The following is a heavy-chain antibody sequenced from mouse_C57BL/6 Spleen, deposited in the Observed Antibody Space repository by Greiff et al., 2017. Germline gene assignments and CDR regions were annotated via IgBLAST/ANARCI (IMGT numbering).Heavy chain of an antibody. J-gene: IGHJ4*01. CDR2: ISDGGSYT. Sequence: EVMLVESGGGLVKPGGSLKLSCAASGFTFSSYAMSWVRQTPEKRLEWVATISDGGSYTYYPDNVKGRFTISRDNAKNNLYLQMSHLKSEDTAMYYGARVYSNYVGYAMDYWGQGTSVTVSS. D-gene: IGHD2-5*01. CDR3: ARVYSNYVGYAMDY. CDR1: GFTFSSYA. V-gene: IGHV5-4*03.